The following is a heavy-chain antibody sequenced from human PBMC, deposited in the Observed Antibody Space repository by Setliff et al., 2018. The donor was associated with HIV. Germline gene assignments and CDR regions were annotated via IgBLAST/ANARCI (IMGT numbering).Heavy chain of an antibody. Sequence: SETLSLTCTVSGGSISNYYWSWIRQPPGKGLECIGYIYSSGSTNYNPSLKSRVTMSVDTSKNQFSLERRSVTAADTAVYYCARIGRTPYYYYYMDVWGKGTTVTVSS. V-gene: IGHV4-59*08. CDR3: ARIGRTPYYYYYMDV. D-gene: IGHD2-15*01. CDR1: GGSISNYY. J-gene: IGHJ6*03. CDR2: IYSSGST.